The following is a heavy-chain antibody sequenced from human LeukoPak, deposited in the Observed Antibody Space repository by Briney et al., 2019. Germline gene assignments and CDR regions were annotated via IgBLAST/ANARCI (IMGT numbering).Heavy chain of an antibody. D-gene: IGHD3-16*01. CDR3: ARRGSYAYREWDY. CDR1: GYNFTRYW. CDR2: IYPGDSDT. J-gene: IGHJ4*02. V-gene: IGHV5-51*01. Sequence: GESLKISCKGSGYNFTRYWIGWVRQMPGKGLGWMGIIYPGDSDTRYSPSFQGQVTISADKSITTAYLQWSSLKASDTAMYYCARRGSYAYREWDYWGQGTLVTVSS.